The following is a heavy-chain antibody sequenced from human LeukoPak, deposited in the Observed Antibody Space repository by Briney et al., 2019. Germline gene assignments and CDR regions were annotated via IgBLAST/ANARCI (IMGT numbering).Heavy chain of an antibody. CDR2: IYYSGST. J-gene: IGHJ4*02. Sequence: PSETLSLTCTVSGDSTSSDRYYGGWVRQPPGKGLEWIGNIYYSGSTYYNPSLKSRVTMSVDTSKNQFFLKLNSVTAADTAVYYCARVLYYYDSSGRLGYWGQGTLVTVSS. D-gene: IGHD3-22*01. CDR3: ARVLYYYDSSGRLGY. V-gene: IGHV4-39*01. CDR1: GDSTSSDRYY.